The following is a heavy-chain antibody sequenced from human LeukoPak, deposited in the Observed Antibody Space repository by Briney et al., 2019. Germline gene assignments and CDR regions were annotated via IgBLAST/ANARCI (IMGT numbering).Heavy chain of an antibody. CDR3: AKYSNGWYNLEY. Sequence: SETLSLTCAVYGGSFSGYYWSWIRQPPGKGLQWIGEINHSGSTNYNPSLKSRVTISVDTSKIQFSLKLSSVTAEDTAVYYCAKYSNGWYNLEYWGQGTLVTVSS. J-gene: IGHJ4*02. D-gene: IGHD6-19*01. CDR2: INHSGST. CDR1: GGSFSGYY. V-gene: IGHV4-34*01.